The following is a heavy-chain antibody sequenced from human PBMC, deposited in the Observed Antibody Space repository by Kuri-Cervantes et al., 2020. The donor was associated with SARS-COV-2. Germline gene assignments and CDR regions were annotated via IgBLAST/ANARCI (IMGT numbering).Heavy chain of an antibody. CDR3: AKDRDLALDY. CDR2: ISWDGGST. Sequence: GESLKISCAASGFTFDYYAMHWVRQAPGKGLEWVSLISWDGGSTYYADSVKGRYTISRDNSKNSLYLQMNSLRAEDTALYYCAKDRDLALDYWGQGTLVTVSS. CDR1: GFTFDYYA. J-gene: IGHJ4*02. V-gene: IGHV3-43D*03.